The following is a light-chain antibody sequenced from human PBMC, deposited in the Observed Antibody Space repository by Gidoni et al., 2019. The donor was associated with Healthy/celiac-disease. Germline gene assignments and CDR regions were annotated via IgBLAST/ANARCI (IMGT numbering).Light chain of an antibody. CDR1: QSLLLSNGYNY. CDR3: MQALQTPYT. Sequence: DIVMTHSPLSLPVTPGEPAPISCRSSQSLLLSNGYNYLDWYLQKPGQSPQLLIYLGSNRASGVPDRFSGSGSGTDFTLKISRVEAEDVGVYYCMQALQTPYTFGQGTKLEIK. J-gene: IGKJ2*01. V-gene: IGKV2-28*01. CDR2: LGS.